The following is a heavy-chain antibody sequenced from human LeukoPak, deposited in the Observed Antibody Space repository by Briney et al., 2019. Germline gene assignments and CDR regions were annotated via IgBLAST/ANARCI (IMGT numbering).Heavy chain of an antibody. CDR3: AKSYSSGWYELGY. D-gene: IGHD6-19*01. Sequence: GGSLRLSCAASGFTFYDYAMHWVRQAPGKGLEWVSLISGDGGSTYYADSVKGRFTISRDNSKNSLYLQMNSLKTEDTALYYCAKSYSSGWYELGYWGQGTLVTVSS. CDR2: ISGDGGST. V-gene: IGHV3-43*02. J-gene: IGHJ4*02. CDR1: GFTFYDYA.